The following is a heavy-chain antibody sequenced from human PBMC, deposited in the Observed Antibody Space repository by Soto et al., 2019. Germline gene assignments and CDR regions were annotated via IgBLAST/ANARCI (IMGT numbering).Heavy chain of an antibody. V-gene: IGHV4-59*08. Sequence: QVQLQESGPGLVKPSETLSLTCTVSGGSISSYYWSWIRQPPGKGLEWSGYIYYSGSTNYNPSLKSRVTISVDTSKNQFSLKLSSVTAADTAVYYCARHSRWYYDSSGYYYAFDIWGKGTMVTVSS. J-gene: IGHJ3*02. CDR3: ARHSRWYYDSSGYYYAFDI. CDR1: GGSISSYY. CDR2: IYYSGST. D-gene: IGHD3-22*01.